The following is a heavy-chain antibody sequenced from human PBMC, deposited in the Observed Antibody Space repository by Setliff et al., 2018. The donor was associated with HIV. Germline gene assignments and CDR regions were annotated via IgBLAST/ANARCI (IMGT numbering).Heavy chain of an antibody. D-gene: IGHD2-2*01. CDR1: GGSISSGSYY. Sequence: PSETLSLTCTVSGGSISSGSYYWGWIRQPAGKGLEWIGHIYTSGSTNYNPSLKSRVTISVDTSKNQFSLKLSSVTAADTAVYYCATVVPAAHFDYWGQGTLVTVSS. J-gene: IGHJ4*02. CDR2: IYTSGST. CDR3: ATVVPAAHFDY. V-gene: IGHV4-61*09.